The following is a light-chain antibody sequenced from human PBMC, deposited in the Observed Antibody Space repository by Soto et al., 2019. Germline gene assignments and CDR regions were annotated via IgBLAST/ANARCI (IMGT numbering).Light chain of an antibody. Sequence: IVFTQSPGTLSLSPGDRATLSSRASQSVSSYLAWYQQKPGQAPRLLIYDASNRATGIPARFSGSGSGTDFTLTISSLEPEDFAFYYCQQRRNWRPITFGQGTRLEIK. CDR2: DAS. CDR1: QSVSSY. J-gene: IGKJ5*01. V-gene: IGKV3-11*01. CDR3: QQRRNWRPIT.